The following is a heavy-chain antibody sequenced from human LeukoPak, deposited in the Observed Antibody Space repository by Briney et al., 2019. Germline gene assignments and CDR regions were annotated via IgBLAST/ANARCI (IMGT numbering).Heavy chain of an antibody. CDR1: GVTFSNYS. CDR2: ISTRSTYI. D-gene: IGHD3-10*02. V-gene: IGHV3-21*01. Sequence: SGGSLRLSCAASGVTFSNYSMNWVRQAPGKGLEWVSSISTRSTYIYYADSVKGRFTISRDNAKNSLYLQMNSLRAEDTAVYYCAELGITMIGGVWGKGTTVTISS. CDR3: AELGITMIGGV. J-gene: IGHJ6*04.